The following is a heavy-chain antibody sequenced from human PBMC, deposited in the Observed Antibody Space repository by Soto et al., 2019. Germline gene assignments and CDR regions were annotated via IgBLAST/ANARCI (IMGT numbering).Heavy chain of an antibody. Sequence: GGSLRLSCAASGFTFSSYGMHWVRQAPGKGLEWVAVISYDGSNKYYADSVKGRFTISRDNSKNTLYLQMNSLRAEDTAVYYCARGRDGTYLDYWGQGTLVTVSS. CDR2: ISYDGSNK. D-gene: IGHD1-1*01. J-gene: IGHJ4*02. CDR1: GFTFSSYG. CDR3: ARGRDGTYLDY. V-gene: IGHV3-30*03.